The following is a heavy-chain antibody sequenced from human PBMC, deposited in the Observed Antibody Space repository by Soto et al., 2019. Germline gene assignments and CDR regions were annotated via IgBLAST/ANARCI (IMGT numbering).Heavy chain of an antibody. CDR2: IYYSGST. CDR3: ARDKCSGGSCYAFDP. D-gene: IGHD2-15*01. V-gene: IGHV4-59*12. J-gene: IGHJ5*02. CDR1: GGSISSYG. Sequence: SETLSLTCTVSGGSISSYGWSWIRQPPGKGLEWIGYIYYSGSTYYNPSLKSRVTISVDTSKNQFSLKLSSVTAADTAVYYCARDKCSGGSCYAFDPWGQGTLVTVSS.